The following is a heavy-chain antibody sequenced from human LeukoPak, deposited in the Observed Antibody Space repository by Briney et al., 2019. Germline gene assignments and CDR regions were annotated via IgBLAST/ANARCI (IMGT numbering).Heavy chain of an antibody. CDR2: ISAYNGNT. V-gene: IGHV1-18*01. CDR3: ARAGITGTILMYYYYYYMDV. J-gene: IGHJ6*03. D-gene: IGHD1-7*01. Sequence: ASVKVSCKASGYTFTSYGISWVRQAPGQGLEWMGWISAYNGNTTYAQKLQGRVTMTTDTSTSTAYMELRSLRSDDTAVYYCARAGITGTILMYYYYYYMDVWGKGTTVTVSS. CDR1: GYTFTSYG.